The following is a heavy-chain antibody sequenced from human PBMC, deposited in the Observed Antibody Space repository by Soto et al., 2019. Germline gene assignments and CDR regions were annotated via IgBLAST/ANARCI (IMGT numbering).Heavy chain of an antibody. CDR2: IFTRDSET. CDR3: ARGYFDSGHGYDL. D-gene: IGHD3-10*01. Sequence: PGESLNNSGKGPRHLLNNHWIGWVLQMPWKGLEWMGLIFTRDSETKTSPSFQGHVSFSVDNSINTVYLQWTSLKTTDTGIYFCARGYFDSGHGYDLWGQGTLVTVSS. J-gene: IGHJ5*02. CDR1: RHLLNNHW. V-gene: IGHV5-51*01.